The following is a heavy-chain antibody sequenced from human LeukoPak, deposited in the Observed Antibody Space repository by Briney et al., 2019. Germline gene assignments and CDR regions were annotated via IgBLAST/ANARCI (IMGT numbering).Heavy chain of an antibody. J-gene: IGHJ4*02. Sequence: SETLSLTCSVSGDSISSYYWSWIRQPPGKGLEWIGRIYTSGSTNYNPSLKSRVTMSVDTSKNLFSLKLSSVTAADTAVYYCARMSTVVTRGVFDYWGQGTLVTVSS. V-gene: IGHV4-4*07. CDR3: ARMSTVVTRGVFDY. D-gene: IGHD4-23*01. CDR2: IYTSGST. CDR1: GDSISSYY.